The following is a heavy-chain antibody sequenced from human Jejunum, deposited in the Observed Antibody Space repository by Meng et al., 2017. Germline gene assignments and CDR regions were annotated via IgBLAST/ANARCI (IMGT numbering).Heavy chain of an antibody. D-gene: IGHD3-10*01. CDR3: VYLVGSGSYYPPTNF. CDR1: GFPFSTYW. CDR2: IEGNGRHL. V-gene: IGHV3-7*01. Sequence: GGSLRLSCAASGFPFSTYWMSWVRQAPGKGLEWVANIEGNGRHLYYTDSVKGRFFISRDNARTSLYLQMNSLRDEDTAVYYCVYLVGSGSYYPPTNFWGRGTLVTVSS. J-gene: IGHJ4*02.